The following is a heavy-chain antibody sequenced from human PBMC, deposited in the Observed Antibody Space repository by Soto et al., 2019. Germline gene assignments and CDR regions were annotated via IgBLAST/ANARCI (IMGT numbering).Heavy chain of an antibody. Sequence: EVQLLESGGGLVQPGGSLRLSCAASGFAFSNFALSWVRQAPGKGLEWVSAISASGGNTYYADPVTGRFTISRDNSKSTLHLQMNSLRADATAVYYCAKQTYPSGSFLFDDWGQGTLVTVSS. J-gene: IGHJ4*02. CDR2: ISASGGNT. D-gene: IGHD6-19*01. CDR3: AKQTYPSGSFLFDD. CDR1: GFAFSNFA. V-gene: IGHV3-23*01.